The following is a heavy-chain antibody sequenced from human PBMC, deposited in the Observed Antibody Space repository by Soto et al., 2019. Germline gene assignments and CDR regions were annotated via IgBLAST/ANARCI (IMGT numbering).Heavy chain of an antibody. CDR2: IYYSGST. J-gene: IGHJ4*02. CDR3: ARESIARVGFDY. V-gene: IGHV4-30-4*01. Sequence: RSETLSLTCTVSGGSISSGDYYWSWIRQPPGKGLEWIGYIYYSGSTYYNPSLKSRVTISVDTSKNQFSLKLSSVTAADTAVYYCARESIARVGFDYWGQGTLVTVSS. CDR1: GGSISSGDYY. D-gene: IGHD2-15*01.